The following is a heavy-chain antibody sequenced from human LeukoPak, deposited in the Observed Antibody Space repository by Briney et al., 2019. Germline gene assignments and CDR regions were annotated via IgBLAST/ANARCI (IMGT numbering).Heavy chain of an antibody. Sequence: SVKVSCKASGGTSSSYSISWVRQAPGQGLEWMGKIIPILRIPDYAQKFQGRVTFTADKSTSTAYMELSRLRSEDTAMYYCAREAWGQLWLRGILDSWGQGTLVTVSS. CDR2: IIPILRIP. CDR1: GGTSSSYS. D-gene: IGHD5-18*01. CDR3: AREAWGQLWLRGILDS. J-gene: IGHJ4*02. V-gene: IGHV1-69*04.